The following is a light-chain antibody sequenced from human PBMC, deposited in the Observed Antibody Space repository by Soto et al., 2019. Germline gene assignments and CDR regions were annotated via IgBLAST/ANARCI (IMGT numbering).Light chain of an antibody. V-gene: IGKV3-20*01. Sequence: EIVLTQSPGTLSLSPGERATRSCRASESVSDNYLAWYQQRSGQAPRLVIYGASSRASAVPDRFSGSGSGADFTLTISRLEPEDFAVYYCQQYGSSPLTFGGGTKVEIK. J-gene: IGKJ4*01. CDR3: QQYGSSPLT. CDR1: ESVSDNY. CDR2: GAS.